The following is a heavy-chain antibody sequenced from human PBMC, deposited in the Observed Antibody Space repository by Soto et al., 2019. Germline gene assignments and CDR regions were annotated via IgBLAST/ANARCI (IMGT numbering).Heavy chain of an antibody. CDR2: ISYDGSNK. D-gene: IGHD5-12*01. J-gene: IGHJ4*02. CDR3: AKVAQMATIKSYYFDY. Sequence: GSLRLSCAASGFTFSSYGMHWVRQAPGKGLEWVAVISYDGSNKYYADSVKGRFTISRDNSKNTLYLQMNSLRAEDTAVYYCAKVAQMATIKSYYFDYWGQGTLVTVSS. CDR1: GFTFSSYG. V-gene: IGHV3-30*18.